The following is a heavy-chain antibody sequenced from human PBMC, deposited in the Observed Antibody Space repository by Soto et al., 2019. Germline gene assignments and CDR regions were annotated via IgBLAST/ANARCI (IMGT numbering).Heavy chain of an antibody. J-gene: IGHJ6*02. CDR1: GGTFSSYA. CDR3: ARCSEGSSNPYYYYYYGMDV. D-gene: IGHD4-4*01. V-gene: IGHV1-69*01. CDR2: IIPIFGTA. Sequence: QVQLVQSGAEVKKPGSSVKVSCKASGGTFSSYAISWVRQAPGQGLEWMGGIIPIFGTANYAQKSQGRVTITADESTSTAYMELSSLRSEDTAVYYCARCSEGSSNPYYYYYYGMDVWGQGTTVTVSS.